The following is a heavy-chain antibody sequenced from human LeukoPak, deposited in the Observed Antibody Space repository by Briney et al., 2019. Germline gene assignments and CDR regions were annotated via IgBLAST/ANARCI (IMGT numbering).Heavy chain of an antibody. Sequence: PGRSLRLSCAASGLTLSNAWMSWVRQAPGKGQEWADRITSKTDGGTTDYAAPVKGIFTISRDDSNNTLYLQMNSLKTEDTAVYYCTTDPSPIYCSGGSCYGYWGQGTLVTVSS. J-gene: IGHJ4*02. D-gene: IGHD2-15*01. CDR3: TTDPSPIYCSGGSCYGY. CDR1: GLTLSNAW. CDR2: ITSKTDGGTT. V-gene: IGHV3-15*01.